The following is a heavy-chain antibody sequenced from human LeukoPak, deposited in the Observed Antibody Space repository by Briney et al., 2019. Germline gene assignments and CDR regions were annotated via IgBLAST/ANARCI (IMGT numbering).Heavy chain of an antibody. V-gene: IGHV3-33*08. CDR3: ARDLEDSSPFGAFDL. Sequence: GGSLRLSCAASGFTFRTYAMSWVRQAPGKGLEWVAAIWFNGINKYHADSLKGRFTISRDNSKNMLYLQMNSLRADDTAVYYCARDLEDSSPFGAFDLWGQGTMVTVSS. D-gene: IGHD3-22*01. CDR2: IWFNGINK. J-gene: IGHJ3*01. CDR1: GFTFRTYA.